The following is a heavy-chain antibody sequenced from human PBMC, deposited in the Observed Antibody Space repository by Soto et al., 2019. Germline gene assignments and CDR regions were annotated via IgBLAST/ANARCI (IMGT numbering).Heavy chain of an antibody. V-gene: IGHV3-23*01. CDR1: GFTFRSYA. J-gene: IGHJ6*03. D-gene: IGHD2-2*01. Sequence: GGSQRLSSTASGFTFRSYAMSWVRQAPGKGLEWVSAISGSGGSTYYADSVKGRFTISRDNSKNTLYLQMNSLRAEDTAVYYCAKVESCSSTSCYLSHRYYYYYYMDVWGKGTTVTVSS. CDR2: ISGSGGST. CDR3: AKVESCSSTSCYLSHRYYYYYYMDV.